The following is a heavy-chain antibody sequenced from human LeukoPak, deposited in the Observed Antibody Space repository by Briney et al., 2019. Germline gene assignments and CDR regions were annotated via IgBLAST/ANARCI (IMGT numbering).Heavy chain of an antibody. CDR1: GGTFSSYA. V-gene: IGHV1-69*13. CDR3: ASSSPYGDYGKDDY. J-gene: IGHJ4*02. D-gene: IGHD4-17*01. CDR2: IIPIFGTA. Sequence: SVKVSCKASGGTFSSYAISWVRQAPGQGLEWMGGIIPIFGTANYAQKFQGRVTITADESTSTAYMELSSLRSEDTAVYYCASSSPYGDYGKDDYWGQGTLVTVPS.